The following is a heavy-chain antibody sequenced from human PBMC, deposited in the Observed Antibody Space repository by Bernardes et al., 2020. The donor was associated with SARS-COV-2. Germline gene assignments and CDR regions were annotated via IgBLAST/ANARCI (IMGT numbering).Heavy chain of an antibody. D-gene: IGHD3-3*01. CDR2: IWYDGSNK. J-gene: IGHJ6*02. V-gene: IGHV3-33*01. CDR3: ARGPAPLRDYDFWRHYYYGMDV. CDR1: GFTFSSYG. Sequence: GGSLRLSCAASGFTFSSYGMHWVRQAPGKGLEWVAVIWYDGSNKYYADSVKGRFTISRDNSKNTLYLQMNSLRAEDTAVYYCARGPAPLRDYDFWRHYYYGMDVWGQGTTVTVSS.